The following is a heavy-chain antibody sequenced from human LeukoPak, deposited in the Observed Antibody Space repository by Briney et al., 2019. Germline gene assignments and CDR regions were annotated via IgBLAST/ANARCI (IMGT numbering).Heavy chain of an antibody. CDR1: GFTFSSYG. Sequence: PGRSLRLSCAASGFTFSSYGMHWVRQAPGKGLEWVAVISYDGSNKYYADSVKGRFTISRDSSKNTLYLQMNSLRAEDTAVYYCAKVKRYYYDSSGLIDYWGQGTLVTVSS. D-gene: IGHD3-22*01. J-gene: IGHJ4*02. CDR3: AKVKRYYYDSSGLIDY. V-gene: IGHV3-30*18. CDR2: ISYDGSNK.